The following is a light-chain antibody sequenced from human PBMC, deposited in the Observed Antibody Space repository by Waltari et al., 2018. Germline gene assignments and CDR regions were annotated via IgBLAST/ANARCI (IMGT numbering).Light chain of an antibody. V-gene: IGKV3-11*01. Sequence: EIVLTQSPATLSLSPGEGATLSCRASESVRSYLAWYQQKPGQAPRLLIYDASNRASGIPARFSGSGSGTDFSLSISSLEPEDFAVYYCQQRHNWPLTFGAGTKVEIK. CDR3: QQRHNWPLT. CDR1: ESVRSY. J-gene: IGKJ4*01. CDR2: DAS.